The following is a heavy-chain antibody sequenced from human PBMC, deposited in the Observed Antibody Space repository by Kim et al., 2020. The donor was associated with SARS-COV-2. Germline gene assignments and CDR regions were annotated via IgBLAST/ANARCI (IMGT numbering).Heavy chain of an antibody. J-gene: IGHJ3*02. V-gene: IGHV3-23*01. CDR1: GFTFSSYA. CDR2: ISGSGGST. CDR3: AKDLQDIVVVVAARGSDAFDI. D-gene: IGHD2-15*01. Sequence: GGSLRLSCAASGFTFSSYAMSWVRQAPGKGLEWVSAISGSGGSTYYADSVKGRFTISRDNSKNTLYLQMNSLRAEDTAVYYCAKDLQDIVVVVAARGSDAFDIWGQGTMVTVSS.